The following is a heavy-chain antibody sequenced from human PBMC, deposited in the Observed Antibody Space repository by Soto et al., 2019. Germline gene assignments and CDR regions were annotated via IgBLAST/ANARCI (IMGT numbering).Heavy chain of an antibody. J-gene: IGHJ4*02. D-gene: IGHD1-1*01. CDR3: ARHVGGSYLLFDQ. CDR2: IDPSDSYT. Sequence: PGESLKISGKGSGYSFTSYWITWVRQMPGKGLEWMGRIDPSDSYTNYSPSFEGHVTISVDKSIGTAYLQWGSLKASDTAVYHCARHVGGSYLLFDQWGQGTMMTFYS. V-gene: IGHV5-10-1*01. CDR1: GYSFTSYW.